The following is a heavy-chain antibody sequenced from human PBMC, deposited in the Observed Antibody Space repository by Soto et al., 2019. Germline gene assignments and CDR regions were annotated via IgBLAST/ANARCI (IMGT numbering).Heavy chain of an antibody. Sequence: PSETLSHTCAVYGGSFSCYYWSGSRQPPGKGLEWIGEINHSGSTNYNPSLKSRVTISVDTSKNQFSLKLSSVTAADTAVYYCARGRYDYVWGSYRLNWFDPWGQGTLVTVSS. J-gene: IGHJ5*02. CDR3: ARGRYDYVWGSYRLNWFDP. D-gene: IGHD3-16*02. CDR2: INHSGST. CDR1: GGSFSCYY. V-gene: IGHV4-34*01.